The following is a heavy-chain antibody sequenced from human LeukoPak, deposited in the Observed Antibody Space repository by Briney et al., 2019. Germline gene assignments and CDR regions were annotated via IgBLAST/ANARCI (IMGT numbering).Heavy chain of an antibody. CDR1: GYTFTSYY. CDR2: INPSGGST. V-gene: IGHV1-46*01. J-gene: IGHJ4*02. CDR3: ARIGEAFLWFGELEGDY. D-gene: IGHD3-10*01. Sequence: GASVKVSCKASGYTFTSYYMHWVRQAPGEGLEWMGIINPSGGSTSYAQKFQGRVTMTRDMSTSTVYMELSRLRSDDTAVYYCARIGEAFLWFGELEGDYWGQGTLVTVSS.